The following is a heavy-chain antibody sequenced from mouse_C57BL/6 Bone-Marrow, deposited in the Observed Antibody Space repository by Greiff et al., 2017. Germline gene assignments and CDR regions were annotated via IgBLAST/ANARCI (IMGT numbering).Heavy chain of an antibody. V-gene: IGHV2-2*01. CDR3: ARGMWAWFAY. J-gene: IGHJ3*01. Sequence: VQLQESGPGLVQPSQSLSITCTVSGFSLTSYGVHWVRQSPGKGLEWLGVIWSGGSTDYNAAFISRLGISKDNSKSQVFFKMNSLQADDTAIYYCARGMWAWFAYWGQGTLVTVSA. CDR2: IWSGGST. CDR1: GFSLTSYG.